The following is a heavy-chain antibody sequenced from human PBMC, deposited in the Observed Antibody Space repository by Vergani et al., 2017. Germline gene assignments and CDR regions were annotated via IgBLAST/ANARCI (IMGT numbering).Heavy chain of an antibody. D-gene: IGHD3-22*01. J-gene: IGHJ4*02. CDR3: ARPFTGKSGYYFPYFDY. Sequence: EVQLVQSGAEVKKPGESLKISCKGSGYSFTSYWIGWVRQMPGKGLEWLGIIYPGDSDTRYTPSFQGQVTISADKSISTAYLQWSSLKASDTAMYYCARPFTGKSGYYFPYFDYWGQGTLVTVSS. CDR1: GYSFTSYW. CDR2: IYPGDSDT. V-gene: IGHV5-51*01.